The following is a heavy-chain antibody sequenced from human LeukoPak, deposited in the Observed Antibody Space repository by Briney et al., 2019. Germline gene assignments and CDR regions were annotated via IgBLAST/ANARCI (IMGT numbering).Heavy chain of an antibody. J-gene: IGHJ5*02. CDR2: LNPSSGST. V-gene: IGHV1-46*01. CDR3: ARAVSGSYSSWFDP. CDR1: GYTFTNYY. D-gene: IGHD1-26*01. Sequence: ASVKVSCKASGYTFTNYYMHWVRQAPGQGLEWMGLLNPSSGSTAYAQKFQGRVTMTRDTSISTAYLELSRLRSDDTAVYYCARAVSGSYSSWFDPWGQGTLVTVSS.